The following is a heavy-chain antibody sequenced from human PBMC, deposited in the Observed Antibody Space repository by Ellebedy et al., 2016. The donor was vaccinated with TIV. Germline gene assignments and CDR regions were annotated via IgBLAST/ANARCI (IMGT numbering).Heavy chain of an antibody. CDR2: IWYDGSHK. Sequence: PGGSLRLSCEASGFTFSSFGMHWVRQAPGKGLEWVAFIWYDGSHKSHADSVKGRFTISRDNSNNTLYLQMNNLRAEDTAVYYCAKDGNGEGWLDPWGQGTLVTVSS. D-gene: IGHD4-17*01. V-gene: IGHV3-30*02. CDR1: GFTFSSFG. CDR3: AKDGNGEGWLDP. J-gene: IGHJ5*02.